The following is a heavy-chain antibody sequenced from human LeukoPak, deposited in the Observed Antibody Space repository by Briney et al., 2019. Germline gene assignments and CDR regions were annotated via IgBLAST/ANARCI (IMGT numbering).Heavy chain of an antibody. Sequence: GGSLRLSCAASGFTFSSYAMSWVRQAPGKGLEWVSFIRSKAYGGTTEYAASVKGRFTISRDESKSIAYLQMNSLKTEDTAVYYCTRVGVDSSGSYYFDYWGQGTLVTVSS. CDR2: IRSKAYGGTT. CDR3: TRVGVDSSGSYYFDY. CDR1: GFTFSSYA. J-gene: IGHJ4*02. V-gene: IGHV3-49*04. D-gene: IGHD3-22*01.